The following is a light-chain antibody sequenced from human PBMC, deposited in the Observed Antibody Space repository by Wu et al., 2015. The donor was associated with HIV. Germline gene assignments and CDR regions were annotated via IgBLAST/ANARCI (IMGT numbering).Light chain of an antibody. CDR2: GAS. V-gene: IGKV3-20*01. Sequence: EIVLTQSPGTLSLSPGEGATLSCRASQSVSSSYLAWYQQKPGQAPRLLISGASSRATGIPDRFRGSGSGTDFTLTISRLEPEDFAVFYCQQYASSPLTFGGGTKVEIK. CDR1: QSVSSSY. CDR3: QQYASSPLT. J-gene: IGKJ4*01.